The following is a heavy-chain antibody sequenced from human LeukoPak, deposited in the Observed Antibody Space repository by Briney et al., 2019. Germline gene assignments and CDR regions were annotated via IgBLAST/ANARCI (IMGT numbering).Heavy chain of an antibody. CDR2: IYWDDDK. D-gene: IGHD4-17*01. V-gene: IGHV2-5*02. CDR1: GFSLSTSGVG. J-gene: IGHJ4*02. Sequence: SGPTLVNPTHTLTLTCTFSGFSLSTSGVGVGWIRQPPGKALEWFALIYWDDDKRYSPSLKSRLTITKDTSKNQVVLTMTNMNPVNTATYYCAHSHYGQESFDYWGQGTLVTVSS. CDR3: AHSHYGQESFDY.